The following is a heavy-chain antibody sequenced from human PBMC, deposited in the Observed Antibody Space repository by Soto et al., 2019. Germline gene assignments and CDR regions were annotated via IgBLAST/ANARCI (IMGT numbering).Heavy chain of an antibody. CDR2: IYYSGST. D-gene: IGHD3-3*02. Sequence: PSETLSLTCTVSGGSISSSSYYWGWIRQPPGKGLEWIGSIYYSGSTYYNPSLKSRVTISVVTSKNQFSLKLSSVTAADTAVYYCASPKIAFYNWFDPWGQGTLVTVS. V-gene: IGHV4-39*01. J-gene: IGHJ5*02. CDR3: ASPKIAFYNWFDP. CDR1: GGSISSSSYY.